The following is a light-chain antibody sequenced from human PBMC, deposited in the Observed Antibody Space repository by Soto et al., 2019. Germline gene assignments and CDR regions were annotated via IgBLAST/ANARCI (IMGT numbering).Light chain of an antibody. V-gene: IGKV1-33*01. CDR1: QDISNY. Sequence: DIHMTQSPSSLSASVGDRVTITCQARQDISNYLNWYQQKPGKAPTLLIYDASNSETGVPSRFRGSGSGTDFTFTISSLQPEDIATYYCQQYDNRPLTFGRGAKVDIK. J-gene: IGKJ4*01. CDR3: QQYDNRPLT. CDR2: DAS.